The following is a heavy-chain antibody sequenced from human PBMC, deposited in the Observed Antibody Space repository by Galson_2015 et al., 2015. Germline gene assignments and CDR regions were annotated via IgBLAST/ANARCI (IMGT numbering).Heavy chain of an antibody. V-gene: IGHV1-69*13. Sequence: SVKVSCKASGFTFSSYAISWVRQAPGQGLEWMGGIIPIFGTANYAQKFQGRVTITADESTSTAYMELSSLRSEDTAVYYCARDSRNAYNWNEWVLDYWGQGTLVTVSS. CDR2: IIPIFGTA. J-gene: IGHJ4*02. CDR3: ARDSRNAYNWNEWVLDY. CDR1: GFTFSSYA. D-gene: IGHD1-20*01.